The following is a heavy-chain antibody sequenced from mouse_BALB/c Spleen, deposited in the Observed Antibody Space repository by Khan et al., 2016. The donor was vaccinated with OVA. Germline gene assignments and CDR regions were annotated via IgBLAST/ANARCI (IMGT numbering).Heavy chain of an antibody. CDR1: GYTFTSNT. V-gene: IGHV1-4*01. CDR2: INPRSGYT. Sequence: VQLQESGAELARPGASVRMSCKASGYTFTSNTMHWVKQRPGQGLEWIGYINPRSGYTNYNQNFKDKATLTADKSSSTAYMQLSSLTSEDSAGYYCARRTAGYTMDYWGQGTSVTVSS. D-gene: IGHD1-2*01. J-gene: IGHJ4*01. CDR3: ARRTAGYTMDY.